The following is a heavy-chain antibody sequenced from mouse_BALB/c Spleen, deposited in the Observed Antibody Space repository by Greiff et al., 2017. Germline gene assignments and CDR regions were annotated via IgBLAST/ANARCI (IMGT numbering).Heavy chain of an antibody. V-gene: IGHV2-9*02. J-gene: IGHJ4*01. Sequence: VQVVESGPGLVAPSQSLSITCTVSGFSLTSYGVHWVRQPPGKGLEWLGVIWAGGSTNYNSALMSRLSISKDNSKSQVFLKMNSLQTDDTAMYYGGRDRYGAMDYWGQGTSVTVSS. D-gene: IGHD2-14*01. CDR1: GFSLTSYG. CDR3: GRDRYGAMDY. CDR2: IWAGGST.